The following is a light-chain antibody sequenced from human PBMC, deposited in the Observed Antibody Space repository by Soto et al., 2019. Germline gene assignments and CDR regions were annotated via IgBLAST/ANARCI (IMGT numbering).Light chain of an antibody. Sequence: EIVMTQSPGTLSLSPGESATLSCRAGQGVTTNFAWYQQKSGQSPRLLIYDVSIRATGVPDRFSGTGSETDLNLTISGLQSEDSAVYFCQKYNNWPFSFGQGTRLEIK. CDR3: QKYNNWPFS. J-gene: IGKJ5*01. V-gene: IGKV3-15*01. CDR2: DVS. CDR1: QGVTTN.